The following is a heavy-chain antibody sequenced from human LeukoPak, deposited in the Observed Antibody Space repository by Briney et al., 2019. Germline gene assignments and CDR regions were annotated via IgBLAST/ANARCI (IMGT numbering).Heavy chain of an antibody. CDR1: GYTFTSYY. D-gene: IGHD3-22*01. V-gene: IGHV1-46*01. CDR3: ARAYYYDSSGYWDAFDI. CDR2: INPSGGST. J-gene: IGHJ3*02. Sequence: ASVKVSCKASGYTFTSYYMHWVRQAPGQGLEWMGIINPSGGSTSYAQKFQGRVTMTRDTSRSTVYMELSSLRSEDTAVYYCARAYYYDSSGYWDAFDIWGQGTMVTVSS.